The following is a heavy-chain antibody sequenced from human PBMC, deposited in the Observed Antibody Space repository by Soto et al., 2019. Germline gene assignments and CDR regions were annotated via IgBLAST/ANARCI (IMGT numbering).Heavy chain of an antibody. J-gene: IGHJ4*02. CDR3: AREYAFTSDY. D-gene: IGHD3-10*01. CDR1: GGYMRSYY. Sequence: SETLSLTYSGSGGYMRSYYWSWIRQPPGKGLEWIGYIHDSGITDYNPSLKSRATISIDTFRNQISLNLHSVTAADTAVYYCAREYAFTSDYWGQGTVVTSPQ. V-gene: IGHV4-59*01. CDR2: IHDSGIT.